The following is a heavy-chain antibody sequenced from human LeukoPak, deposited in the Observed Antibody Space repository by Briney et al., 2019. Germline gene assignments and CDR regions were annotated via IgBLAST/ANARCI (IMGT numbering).Heavy chain of an antibody. CDR1: GFTFSSYA. CDR2: ISGSGGST. D-gene: IGHD4-17*01. J-gene: IGHJ5*02. CDR3: AKDLATTATTSRRKNWFDP. V-gene: IGHV3-23*01. Sequence: GGSLRLSCAASGFTFSSYAMSWVRQAPGKGLEWVSAISGSGGSTYYADSVKGRFTISRDNSKNTLYLQMNSLRAEDTAVYYCAKDLATTATTSRRKNWFDPWGQGTLVTVSS.